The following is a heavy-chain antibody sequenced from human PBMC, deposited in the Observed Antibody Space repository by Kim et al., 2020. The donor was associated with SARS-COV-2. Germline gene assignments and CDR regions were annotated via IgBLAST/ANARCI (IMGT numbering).Heavy chain of an antibody. Sequence: ANYAQKVQGRVTITADESTSTAYRELSSLRSEETAVYYCARVRVRGVIDYWGQGTLVTVSS. D-gene: IGHD3-10*01. V-gene: IGHV1-69*01. CDR2: A. J-gene: IGHJ4*02. CDR3: ARVRVRGVIDY.